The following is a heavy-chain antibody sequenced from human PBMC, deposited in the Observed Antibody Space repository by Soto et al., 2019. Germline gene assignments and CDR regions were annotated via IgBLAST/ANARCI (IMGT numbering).Heavy chain of an antibody. CDR1: GITFSPYW. Sequence: EVQLVESGGGLVQPGGSLRLSCAVSGITFSPYWMNWVRQTPGTGLEWVAIIDQDGTEKIYVDSVKGRFTISRDNAKNSLYLQMNSLRVEDTAVYYCVGGGGWLPDYWGQGTLVTVSS. CDR3: VGGGGWLPDY. J-gene: IGHJ4*02. CDR2: IDQDGTEK. D-gene: IGHD6-19*01. V-gene: IGHV3-7*05.